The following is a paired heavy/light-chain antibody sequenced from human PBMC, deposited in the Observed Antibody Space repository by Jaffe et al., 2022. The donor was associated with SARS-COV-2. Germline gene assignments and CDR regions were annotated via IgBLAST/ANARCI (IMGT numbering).Light chain of an antibody. V-gene: IGKV3-11*01. CDR2: DAS. Sequence: EIVLTQSPATLSLSPGERATLSCRASQSVSGYLAWYQQQPGQAPRLLIYDASNRATGIPARFSGSGSGTDFTLTISSLEPEDFAVYYCQQRSTWPLTFGGGTKVEI. CDR3: QQRSTWPLT. CDR1: QSVSGY. J-gene: IGKJ4*01.
Heavy chain of an antibody. CDR2: IIPVLGVA. D-gene: IGHD2-2*01. Sequence: QVQLVQSGAEVKKPGSSVKVSCKASGGSFTSYSISWVRQAPGQGLEWMGRIIPVLGVANYAQKFQARVTITADKSTNTASMELSSLRSEDTAIYYCARGTRRPHIVGVPAAADFYGMDVWGQGTTVAVSS. J-gene: IGHJ6*02. V-gene: IGHV1-69*02. CDR1: GGSFTSYS. CDR3: ARGTRRPHIVGVPAAADFYGMDV.